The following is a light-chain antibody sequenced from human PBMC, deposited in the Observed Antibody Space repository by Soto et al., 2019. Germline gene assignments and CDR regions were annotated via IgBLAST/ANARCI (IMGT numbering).Light chain of an antibody. Sequence: QSALTQPASVFGSPGQSITISCTGTARDIGGYQFVSWYQQHPDKAPKLIIVDVTKRPSGISSRFSASKSGTTASLTISGLLPEDEAQYYCASYSSSETPVVFGGGTKLTVL. J-gene: IGLJ2*01. V-gene: IGLV2-14*03. CDR3: ASYSSSETPVV. CDR2: DVT. CDR1: ARDIGGYQF.